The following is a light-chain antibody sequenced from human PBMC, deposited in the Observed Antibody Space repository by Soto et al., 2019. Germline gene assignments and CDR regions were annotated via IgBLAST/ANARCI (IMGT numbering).Light chain of an antibody. CDR1: SSNIGSNY. CDR3: AAWDDSLSGRLV. CDR2: RNN. Sequence: QSVLTQPPSASGTPGQRVTISCSGSSSNIGSNYVYWYQQLPGTAPKLLIYRNNQRPSGVPDLFSGSKSGTSASLAISGLRSEDEADYYCAAWDDSLSGRLVFGGGTKLTVL. V-gene: IGLV1-47*01. J-gene: IGLJ2*01.